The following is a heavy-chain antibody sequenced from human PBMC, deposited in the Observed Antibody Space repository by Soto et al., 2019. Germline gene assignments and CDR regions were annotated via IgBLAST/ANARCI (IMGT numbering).Heavy chain of an antibody. D-gene: IGHD1-7*01. J-gene: IGHJ4*02. CDR2: MSANGQGI. CDR3: AKDRNYPRDQFHN. V-gene: IGHV3-23*01. Sequence: EVQLLESGGGLVQPGGSLRLSCAASGFTFNNYAMSWVRQAPGKGLEWVSAMSANGQGIYYADSVKGRFIISRDSSKNTVFLHMDSLTAVDTAVYYCAKDRNYPRDQFHNWGQGTLVTVSS. CDR1: GFTFNNYA.